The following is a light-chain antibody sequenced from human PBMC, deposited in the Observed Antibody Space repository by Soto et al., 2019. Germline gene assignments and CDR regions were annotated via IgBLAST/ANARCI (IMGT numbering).Light chain of an antibody. CDR1: QSVRSN. CDR3: QQYNTWPPIT. Sequence: EIVMTQSPATLCVSPGERVTLSCRASQSVRSNLAWYQQKPGQAPRLLIYGASTRATGLPARFSGSGSGTDFTLTISSLQSEDFAVYYCQQYNTWPPITFGQGTRLEIK. CDR2: GAS. V-gene: IGKV3-15*01. J-gene: IGKJ5*01.